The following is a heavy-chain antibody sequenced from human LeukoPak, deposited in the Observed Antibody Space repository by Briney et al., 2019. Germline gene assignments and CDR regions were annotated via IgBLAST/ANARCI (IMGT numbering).Heavy chain of an antibody. J-gene: IGHJ4*02. Sequence: GSLRLSCAASGFTFSSYAMSWVRQAPGKGLEWVSAISGGGGSTYYADSVKGRFTISRDNSKNTLYLQMNSLRAEDTAVYYCAKGGYSSSWLISSFDYWGQGTLVTVSS. V-gene: IGHV3-23*01. CDR3: AKGGYSSSWLISSFDY. CDR2: ISGGGGST. CDR1: GFTFSSYA. D-gene: IGHD6-13*01.